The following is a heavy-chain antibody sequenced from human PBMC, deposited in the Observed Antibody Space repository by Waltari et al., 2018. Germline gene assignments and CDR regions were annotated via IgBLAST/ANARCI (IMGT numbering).Heavy chain of an antibody. J-gene: IGHJ4*02. V-gene: IGHV4-39*01. CDR1: GGSFTNSAYY. D-gene: IGHD6-13*01. CDR2: IYYAGNA. Sequence: QLQLQESGPGLVKPSETLSITCTVSGGSFTNSAYYWGWIRQPPGKGLEWIGAIYYAGNAYYNPSLMSRVTISVDTSKNQFSLKLSSVTAADTAVYYCARQGASSWFYVTFDYWGQGTLVPVSS. CDR3: ARQGASSWFYVTFDY.